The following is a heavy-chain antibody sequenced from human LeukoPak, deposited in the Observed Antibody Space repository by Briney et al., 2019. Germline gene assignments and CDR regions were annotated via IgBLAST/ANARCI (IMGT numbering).Heavy chain of an antibody. Sequence: GASVKVSFKASGYTFTSYGISWVRQAPGQGLAWMGWISAYNGNTNYAQKLQGRVTMTTDTSTSTAYMELRSLRSDDTAVYYCASAVPAAKGDYYYYGMDVWGQGTTVTVSS. D-gene: IGHD2-2*01. CDR2: ISAYNGNT. J-gene: IGHJ6*02. CDR1: GYTFTSYG. CDR3: ASAVPAAKGDYYYYGMDV. V-gene: IGHV1-18*01.